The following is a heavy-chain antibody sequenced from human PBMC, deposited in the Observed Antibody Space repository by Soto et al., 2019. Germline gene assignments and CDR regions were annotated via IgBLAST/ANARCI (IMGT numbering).Heavy chain of an antibody. J-gene: IGHJ4*02. D-gene: IGHD3-22*01. CDR3: ANVGEIQYYDIGY. V-gene: IGHV3-23*01. CDR2: ISGSGGST. Sequence: PVGSLRLSCAASGFTFSSYAMSWVRQAPGKGLEWVSAISGSGGSTYYADSVKGRFTISRDNSKNTLYLQMNSLRAEDTAVYYCANVGEIQYYDIGYWGQGTLVTVSS. CDR1: GFTFSSYA.